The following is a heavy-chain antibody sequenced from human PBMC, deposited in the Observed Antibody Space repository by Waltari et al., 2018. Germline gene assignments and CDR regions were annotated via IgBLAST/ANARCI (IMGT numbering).Heavy chain of an antibody. CDR2: IYYSGST. J-gene: IGHJ5*02. Sequence: QVQLQESGPGLVKPSETLSLTCTVSGGSISSYYWSWIRQPVGKGLEWIGRIYYSGSTYYNPSLKSRVTISVDTSKNQFSLKLSSVTAADTAVYYCARGYCSGGSCYPGWFDPWGQGTLVTVSS. CDR1: GGSISSYY. CDR3: ARGYCSGGSCYPGWFDP. D-gene: IGHD2-15*01. V-gene: IGHV4-59*05.